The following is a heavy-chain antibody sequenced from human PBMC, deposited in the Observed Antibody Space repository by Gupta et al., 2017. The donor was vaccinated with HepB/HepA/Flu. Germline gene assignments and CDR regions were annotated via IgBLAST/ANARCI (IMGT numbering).Heavy chain of an antibody. Sequence: QVQLVEAGGAVVKRGGSRGLACAAFAFIFSDYSMTWIRQAPGVGLEWLSDISDSGYIIHYADSVRGRFTISRDNAKNSLYLQLTSLRVEDTAVYYCARRNDFWSGYHNFDIWGQGTMVTVSS. CDR1: AFIFSDYS. J-gene: IGHJ3*02. CDR2: ISDSGYII. D-gene: IGHD3-3*01. V-gene: IGHV3-11*01. CDR3: ARRNDFWSGYHNFDI.